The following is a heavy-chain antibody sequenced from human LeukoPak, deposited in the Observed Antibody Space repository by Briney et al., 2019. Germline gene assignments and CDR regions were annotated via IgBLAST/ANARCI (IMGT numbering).Heavy chain of an antibody. Sequence: PSETLSLTCSVSGGSINSSNYYWGWICQPPGKGLEWIGNIYSSRRTYYNPSLKSRVTISLDTSKNQFSLRLSSVTAADTAVYYCARDRGHWNRGLFDYWGQGTLVTVSS. CDR3: ARDRGHWNRGLFDY. J-gene: IGHJ4*02. V-gene: IGHV4-39*07. D-gene: IGHD1-1*01. CDR2: IYSSRRT. CDR1: GGSINSSNYY.